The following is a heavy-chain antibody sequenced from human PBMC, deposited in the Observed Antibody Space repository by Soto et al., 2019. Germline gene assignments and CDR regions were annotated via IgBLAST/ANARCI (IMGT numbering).Heavy chain of an antibody. V-gene: IGHV1-3*01. J-gene: IGHJ6*02. D-gene: IGHD2-2*01. CDR2: INAGNGNT. CDR3: ASEYQLPPGRGGDYYYYGMDV. Sequence: EASVKVSCKASGYTFTSYAMHWVRQAPGQRLEWMGWINAGNGNTKYSQKFQGRVTITRDTSASTAYMELSSLRSEDTAVYYCASEYQLPPGRGGDYYYYGMDVWGQGTTVTVSS. CDR1: GYTFTSYA.